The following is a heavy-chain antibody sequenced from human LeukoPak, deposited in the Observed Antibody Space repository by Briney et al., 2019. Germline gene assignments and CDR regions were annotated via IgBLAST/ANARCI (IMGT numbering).Heavy chain of an antibody. D-gene: IGHD5-12*01. J-gene: IGHJ4*02. CDR2: INAGDGNT. CDR3: ARDAGIVATTPSGVLGFDY. V-gene: IGHV1-3*01. Sequence: GASVKVSCKASGYTFTSYAMHWVRQAPGQRLEWMGWINAGDGNTKYSQKFQGRVTITRDTSASTAYMELSSLRSEDTAVYYCARDAGIVATTPSGVLGFDYWGQGTLVTVSS. CDR1: GYTFTSYA.